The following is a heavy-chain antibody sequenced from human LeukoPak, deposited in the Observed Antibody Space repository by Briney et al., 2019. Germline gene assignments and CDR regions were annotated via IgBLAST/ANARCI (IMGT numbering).Heavy chain of an antibody. CDR2: ISSSNSYI. D-gene: IGHD5-18*01. Sequence: GGSLRLSCAASGFTFSSYSMNWVRQAPGKGLEWVSSISSSNSYIYYADSVKGRFTISRDNAKNTLYLQMNSLRAEDTAVYYCARGGYSYGYTPTYYFDYWGQGILVTVSS. V-gene: IGHV3-21*01. CDR1: GFTFSSYS. J-gene: IGHJ4*02. CDR3: ARGGYSYGYTPTYYFDY.